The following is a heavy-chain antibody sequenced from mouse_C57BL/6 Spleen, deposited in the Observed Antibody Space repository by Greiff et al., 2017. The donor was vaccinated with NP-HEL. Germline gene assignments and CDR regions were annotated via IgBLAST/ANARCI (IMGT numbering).Heavy chain of an antibody. D-gene: IGHD1-1*01. CDR1: GYTFTDYY. CDR3: ARQVVAEDYFDY. J-gene: IGHJ2*01. V-gene: IGHV1-76*01. Sequence: QVQLQQSGAELVRPGASVKLSCKASGYTFTDYYINWVKQRPGQGLEWIARIYPGSGNTYYNEKFKGKATLTAEKSSSTAYMQLSSLTAEDSAVYFCARQVVAEDYFDYWGQGTTLTVSS. CDR2: IYPGSGNT.